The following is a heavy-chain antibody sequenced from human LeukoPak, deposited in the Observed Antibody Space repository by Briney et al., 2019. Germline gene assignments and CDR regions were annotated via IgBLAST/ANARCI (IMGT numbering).Heavy chain of an antibody. CDR3: ARQGYGGHSRGAADY. Sequence: ASVKVSCKASGYTLTDYYVHWVRQAPGQGLEWMGWINPNTGATNYAQKFQGRVTLTRDTSISTAYMELSRLRSDDTAVYYCARQGYGGHSRGAADYWGQGTLVTVSS. J-gene: IGHJ4*02. CDR2: INPNTGAT. D-gene: IGHD4-23*01. CDR1: GYTLTDYY. V-gene: IGHV1-2*02.